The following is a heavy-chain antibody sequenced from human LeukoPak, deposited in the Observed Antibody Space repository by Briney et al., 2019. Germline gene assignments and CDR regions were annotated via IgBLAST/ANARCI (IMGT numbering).Heavy chain of an antibody. J-gene: IGHJ4*02. V-gene: IGHV1-69*13. Sequence: SVKDSCKASGGTFSSYAISWVRQAPGQGLEWMGGIIPILGTANYAQKFQGRVTITADESTSTAYMELSSLRSEDTAVYYCAKDRWTTVVTPNLFDYWGQGTLVTVSS. CDR2: IIPILGTA. CDR3: AKDRWTTVVTPNLFDY. CDR1: GGTFSSYA. D-gene: IGHD4-23*01.